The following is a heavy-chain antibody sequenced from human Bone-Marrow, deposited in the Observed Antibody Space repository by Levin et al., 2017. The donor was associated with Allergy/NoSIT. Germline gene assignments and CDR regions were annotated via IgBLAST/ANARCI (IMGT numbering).Heavy chain of an antibody. Sequence: ASETLSLTCTVSGGSISSDDYYWSWIRQPPGKGLEYIGYIYYSGSTYCNPSLKSRVTISVDTSMNQFSLELSSVTAADTAVYYCAREAQGYDVLTGYFKRHYFDYWGQGIMVTVSS. D-gene: IGHD3-9*01. CDR1: GGSISSDDYY. J-gene: IGHJ4*02. CDR2: IYYSGST. CDR3: AREAQGYDVLTGYFKRHYFDY. V-gene: IGHV4-30-4*01.